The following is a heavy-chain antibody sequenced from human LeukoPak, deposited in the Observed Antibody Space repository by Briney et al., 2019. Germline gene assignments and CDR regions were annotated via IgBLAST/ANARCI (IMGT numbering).Heavy chain of an antibody. V-gene: IGHV4-30-2*01. Sequence: SETLSLTCAVSGGSISSGGYSWSWIRQPPGKGLEWIGYIYHSGSTYYNPSLKSRVTISVDRSKNQFSLKLTSVTAADTAVYYCARGRGVGAPSGYFDYWGQGILVTVSS. CDR3: ARGRGVGAPSGYFDY. CDR1: GGSISSGGYS. D-gene: IGHD1-26*01. J-gene: IGHJ4*02. CDR2: IYHSGST.